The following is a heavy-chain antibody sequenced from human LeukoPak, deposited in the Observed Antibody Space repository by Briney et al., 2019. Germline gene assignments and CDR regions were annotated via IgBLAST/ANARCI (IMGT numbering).Heavy chain of an antibody. CDR2: INPNSGGT. Sequence: GASVKVSCKASGYTFTGYYMHWVRQAPGQGLEWMGRINPNSGGTNYAQKFQGRVTMTRDTSISTAYMELSRLRSDDTAVYYCAKDDARGYYGMDVWGQGTTVTVS. CDR3: AKDDARGYYGMDV. V-gene: IGHV1-2*06. D-gene: IGHD6-6*01. J-gene: IGHJ6*02. CDR1: GYTFTGYY.